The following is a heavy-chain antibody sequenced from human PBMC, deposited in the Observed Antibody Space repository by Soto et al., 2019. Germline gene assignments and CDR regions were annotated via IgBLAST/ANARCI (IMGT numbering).Heavy chain of an antibody. CDR1: GYTFTSYG. CDR2: ISAYNGNT. Sequence: GASVKVSCKASGYTFTSYGISWVRQAPGQGLEWMGWISAYNGNTNYAQKLQGRVTMTTDTSTSTAYMELRSLRSDDTAVYYCARDHCSSTSCPTSWFDPWGQGTLVTVSS. D-gene: IGHD2-2*01. J-gene: IGHJ5*02. CDR3: ARDHCSSTSCPTSWFDP. V-gene: IGHV1-18*01.